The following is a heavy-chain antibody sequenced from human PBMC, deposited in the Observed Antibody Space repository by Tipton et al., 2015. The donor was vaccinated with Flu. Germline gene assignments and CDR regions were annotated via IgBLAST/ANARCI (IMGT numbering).Heavy chain of an antibody. CDR2: INTYTGHT. Sequence: QVQLVQSGAEVKKPGASVKVSCKASGYTFILNTINWVRQAPGQGLEWMGSINTYTGHTNHAQKLQARLTLTTDTSTSTAYMDLRNRTAGDTAVYYCARGRVAGPEAAALLVGDDAFDIWGQGTMVTVSS. V-gene: IGHV1-18*04. D-gene: IGHD6-13*01. J-gene: IGHJ3*02. CDR1: GYTFILNT. CDR3: ARGRVAGPEAAALLVGDDAFDI.